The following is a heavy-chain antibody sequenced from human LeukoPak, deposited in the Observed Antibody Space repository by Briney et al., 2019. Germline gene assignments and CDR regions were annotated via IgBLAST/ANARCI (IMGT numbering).Heavy chain of an antibody. CDR1: GYTFTGYY. V-gene: IGHV1-2*02. CDR3: ARASSSWSSTVLNWFDP. Sequence: GASVKVSCKASGYTFTGYYMHGVRQAPGQGREWMGWINPNSGGTNYAQRFQGRVTMTRDTSISTAYMELSRLRSDDTAVYYCARASSSWSSTVLNWFDPWGQGTLVTVSS. CDR2: INPNSGGT. J-gene: IGHJ5*02. D-gene: IGHD6-13*01.